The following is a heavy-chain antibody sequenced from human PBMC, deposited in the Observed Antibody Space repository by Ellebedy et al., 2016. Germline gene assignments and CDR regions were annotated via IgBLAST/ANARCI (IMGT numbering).Heavy chain of an antibody. D-gene: IGHD6-19*01. Sequence: GGSLRLSCAASGFTVSNNYMSWVRQAPGTGLEWVSVIYSGGTIFYADSVKGRFTISRDNSKTTLYLQMNSLRAEDTAVYYCARGNAVPGPEPLDYWGQGTLVTVSS. CDR2: IYSGGTI. CDR3: ARGNAVPGPEPLDY. CDR1: GFTVSNNY. J-gene: IGHJ4*02. V-gene: IGHV3-66*01.